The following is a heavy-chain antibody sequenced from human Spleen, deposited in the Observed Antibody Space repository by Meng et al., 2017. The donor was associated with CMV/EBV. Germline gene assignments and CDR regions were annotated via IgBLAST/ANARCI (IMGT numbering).Heavy chain of an antibody. CDR2: ISYSGGT. V-gene: IGHV4-61*08. J-gene: IGHJ4*02. CDR1: GGSVSTSDYY. CDR3: ARDQRTYDFWSGYYY. Sequence: GSLRLSCTVSGGSVSTSDYYWSWIRQPPGKGLEWIGFISYSGGTNYNPSLESRVTMSLDTSKNQFSLKLTSVTAADTAVYYCARDQRTYDFWSGYYYWGQGTLVTVSS. D-gene: IGHD3-3*01.